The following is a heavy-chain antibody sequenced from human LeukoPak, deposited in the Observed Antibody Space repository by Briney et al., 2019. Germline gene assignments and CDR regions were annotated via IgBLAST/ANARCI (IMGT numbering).Heavy chain of an antibody. V-gene: IGHV4-34*01. Sequence: PSETLSLTCAVYGGSFSGYYWSWIRQPPGKGLEWIGEINHSGSTNYNPSLKSRVTISVDTSKNQFSLKLSSVTAADTAVYYCARGPDRYYYDSSGYFGYWGQGTLVTVSS. CDR3: ARGPDRYYYDSSGYFGY. J-gene: IGHJ4*02. CDR2: INHSGST. D-gene: IGHD3-22*01. CDR1: GGSFSGYY.